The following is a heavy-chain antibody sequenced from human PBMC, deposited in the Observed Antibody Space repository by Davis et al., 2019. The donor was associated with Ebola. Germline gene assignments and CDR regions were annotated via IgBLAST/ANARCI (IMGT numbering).Heavy chain of an antibody. D-gene: IGHD3-10*01. CDR1: GGTFSSYA. CDR2: IIPIFGTA. V-gene: IGHV1-69*06. J-gene: IGHJ4*02. CDR3: ARGFITMVRGDLYYFDY. Sequence: SVKVSCKASGGTFSSYAISWVRQAPGQGLEWMGGIIPIFGTANYAQKFQGRVTITADKSTSTVYMELSSLRSEDTAVYYCARGFITMVRGDLYYFDYWGQGTLVTVSS.